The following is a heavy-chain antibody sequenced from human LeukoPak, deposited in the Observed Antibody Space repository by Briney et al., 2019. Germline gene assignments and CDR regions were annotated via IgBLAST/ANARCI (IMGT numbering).Heavy chain of an antibody. V-gene: IGHV1-2*02. CDR1: GYTFTGYY. D-gene: IGHD4-17*01. Sequence: ATVKVSCKASGYTFTGYYMHWVRQAPGQGLEWMGWINPNSGGTNYAQKFQGRVTMTRDTSISTAYMELSRLRSDDTAVYYCARVGGKYGDLNFDYWGQGTLVTVSS. CDR2: INPNSGGT. CDR3: ARVGGKYGDLNFDY. J-gene: IGHJ4*02.